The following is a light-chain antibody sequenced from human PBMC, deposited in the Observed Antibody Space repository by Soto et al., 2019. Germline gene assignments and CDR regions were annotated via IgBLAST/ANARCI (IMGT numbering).Light chain of an antibody. V-gene: IGLV2-14*01. CDR1: SSDVGGYNY. CDR2: DVS. J-gene: IGLJ1*01. CDR3: SSYTSNTSLV. Sequence: ALTQPASGYGSPGQSITISCTGTSSDVGGYNYVSWYQQHPGKAPKLMIYDVSTRPSGVSNRFSASRAGNTASLTISGLQAEDEADYYCSSYTSNTSLVFGTGTKVTVL.